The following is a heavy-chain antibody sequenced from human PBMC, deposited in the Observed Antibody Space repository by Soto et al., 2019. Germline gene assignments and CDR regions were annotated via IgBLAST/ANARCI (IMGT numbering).Heavy chain of an antibody. D-gene: IGHD3-3*01. CDR2: IYPFESES. Sequence: PGESLEISCKGSGYPFTSYKIGWVRQIPGKGLEWMGIIYPFESESRYSPSFQGQVTISADKSTSTAYLQWSSLKASDTAMYYCARQATYYERSSGPYFDNWGHGTLVTVSS. J-gene: IGHJ4*01. V-gene: IGHV5-51*01. CDR1: GYPFTSYK. CDR3: ARQATYYERSSGPYFDN.